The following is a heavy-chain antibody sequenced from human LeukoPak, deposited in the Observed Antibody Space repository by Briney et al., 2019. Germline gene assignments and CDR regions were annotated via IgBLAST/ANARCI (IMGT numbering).Heavy chain of an antibody. V-gene: IGHV4-34*01. CDR2: INHSGST. CDR1: GGSFSGYY. Sequence: PSETLSLTCTVYGGSFSGYYWSWIRQPPGKGLEWIGEINHSGSTNYNPSLKSRVTISVDTSKNQFSLKLSSVTAADTAVYYCARGGYDFWSGYYGLFDYWGQGTLVTVSS. D-gene: IGHD3-3*01. CDR3: ARGGYDFWSGYYGLFDY. J-gene: IGHJ4*02.